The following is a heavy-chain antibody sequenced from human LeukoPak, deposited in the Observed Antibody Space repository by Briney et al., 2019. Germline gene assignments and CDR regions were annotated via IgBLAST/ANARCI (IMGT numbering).Heavy chain of an antibody. CDR2: IWYDGSNK. D-gene: IGHD3-22*01. Sequence: PGGSLRLSCAASGFTFSSNGMHWVRQAPGKGLEWGAVIWYDGSNKYYADSVKGRFTISRDNSKNTLYLQMNSLRAEDTAVYYCVRDSFRYDSSGYYYGSTPSFDYWGQGTLVTVSS. V-gene: IGHV3-33*01. CDR1: GFTFSSNG. CDR3: VRDSFRYDSSGYYYGSTPSFDY. J-gene: IGHJ4*02.